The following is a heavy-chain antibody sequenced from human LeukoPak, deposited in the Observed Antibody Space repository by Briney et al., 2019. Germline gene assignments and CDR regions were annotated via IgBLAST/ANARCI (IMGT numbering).Heavy chain of an antibody. Sequence: TGGSLRLSCEASGFTFSSYSMNWVRQAPGKGLEWVAYIRSSGSPIYYADSVRGRFTISRDNARNSLYLQMNSLRDEDTAVYYYARDPHSLDYWGPGILVTVSS. V-gene: IGHV3-48*02. CDR3: ARDPHSLDY. CDR1: GFTFSSYS. CDR2: IRSSGSPI. J-gene: IGHJ4*02.